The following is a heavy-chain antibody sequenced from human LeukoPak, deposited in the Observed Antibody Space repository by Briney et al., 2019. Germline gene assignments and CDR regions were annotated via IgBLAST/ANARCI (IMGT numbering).Heavy chain of an antibody. CDR2: ISAYNGNT. V-gene: IGHV1-18*01. Sequence: ASVKVSCKASGYTFTSYGISWVRQAPGRGLEWMGWISAYNGNTNYAQKLRGRVTMTTDTSTSTAYMELRSLRSDDTAVYYCAADDSGSYRFDYWGQGTLVTVSS. CDR3: AADDSGSYRFDY. D-gene: IGHD1-26*01. CDR1: GYTFTSYG. J-gene: IGHJ4*02.